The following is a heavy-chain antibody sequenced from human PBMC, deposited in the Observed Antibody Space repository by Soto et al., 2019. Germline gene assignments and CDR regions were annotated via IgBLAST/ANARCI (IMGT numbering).Heavy chain of an antibody. CDR2: IIPIFGTA. CDR1: GGTFSSYA. CDR3: ARDSGWYDGARDY. Sequence: GASVKVSCKASGGTFSSYAISWVRQAPGRGLEWMGGIIPIFGTANYAQKFQGRVTITADESTSTAYMELSSLRSEDTAVYYCARDSGWYDGARDYWGQGTLVTVSS. D-gene: IGHD6-19*01. J-gene: IGHJ4*02. V-gene: IGHV1-69*13.